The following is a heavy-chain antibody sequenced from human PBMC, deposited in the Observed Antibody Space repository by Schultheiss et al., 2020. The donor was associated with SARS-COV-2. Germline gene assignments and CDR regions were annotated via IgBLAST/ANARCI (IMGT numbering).Heavy chain of an antibody. J-gene: IGHJ5*02. CDR2: IYYSGST. CDR3: ARLQSSSSPLYNWFDP. Sequence: SETLSLTCTVSGGSISSYYWSWIRQPPGKGLEWIGYIYYSGSTNYNPTLKSRVTMSVDTSKNQFSLKLSSVTAADTAVYYCARLQSSSSPLYNWFDPWGQGTLVTVSS. D-gene: IGHD6-6*01. CDR1: GGSISSYY. V-gene: IGHV4-59*01.